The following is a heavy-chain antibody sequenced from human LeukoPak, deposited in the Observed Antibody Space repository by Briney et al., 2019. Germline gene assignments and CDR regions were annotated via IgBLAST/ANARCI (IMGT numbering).Heavy chain of an antibody. CDR2: IRQDGSEK. J-gene: IGHJ4*02. D-gene: IGHD4-23*01. V-gene: IGHV3-7*01. CDR1: GFTFSSYW. Sequence: GGSLRLSCAASGFTFSSYWMTWVRQAPGKGLEWVANIRQDGSEKYYVASVKGRFTISRDNAINSVYLQMNSLRDEDTAVYFCASDLVGGFDYWGQGTLVTVSS. CDR3: ASDLVGGFDY.